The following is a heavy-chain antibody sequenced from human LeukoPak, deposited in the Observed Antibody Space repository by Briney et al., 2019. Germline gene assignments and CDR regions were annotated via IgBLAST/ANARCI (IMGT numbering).Heavy chain of an antibody. CDR2: INRDGSST. CDR1: GFTFSSYW. CDR3: ARDHSSSWYNFDY. Sequence: GGSLRLSCAASGFTFSSYWMHWVRQAPGKGLVWVSRINRDGSSTSYADSVKGRFTISRDNAKNTLYLQMNSLRAEDTAIYYCARDHSSSWYNFDYWGQGTLATVSS. V-gene: IGHV3-74*01. J-gene: IGHJ4*02. D-gene: IGHD6-13*01.